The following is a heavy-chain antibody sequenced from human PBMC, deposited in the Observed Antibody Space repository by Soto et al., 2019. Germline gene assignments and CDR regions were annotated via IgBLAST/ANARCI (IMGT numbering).Heavy chain of an antibody. CDR3: ARGAPYYYGSGGPNWFDP. CDR2: INHSGST. CDR1: GGPFSGYY. D-gene: IGHD3-10*01. J-gene: IGHJ5*02. Sequence: SETLSLTCAVYGGPFSGYYWSWIRQPPGKGLEWIGEINHSGSTNYNPSLKSRVTISVDTSKTQFSLKLSSVTAADTAVYYCARGAPYYYGSGGPNWFDPWGQGTLVTVS. V-gene: IGHV4-34*01.